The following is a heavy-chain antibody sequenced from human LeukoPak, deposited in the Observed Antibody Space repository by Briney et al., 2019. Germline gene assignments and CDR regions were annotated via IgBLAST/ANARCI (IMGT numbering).Heavy chain of an antibody. Sequence: ASVKVSCKASGYTFTGYYIHWVRQAPGQGLEWMGWINPRNGGTKYAQNFQGRFTMTRDTSISTAYMDLNRLTSDDTAVYYCARDPSTSYYVDYWGLGTLVTVSS. V-gene: IGHV1-2*02. CDR2: INPRNGGT. J-gene: IGHJ4*02. CDR1: GYTFTGYY. D-gene: IGHD6-6*01. CDR3: ARDPSTSYYVDY.